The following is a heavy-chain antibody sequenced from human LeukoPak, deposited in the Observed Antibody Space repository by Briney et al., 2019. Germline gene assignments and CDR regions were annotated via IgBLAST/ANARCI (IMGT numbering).Heavy chain of an antibody. CDR2: ISTGGAGT. CDR3: AKRGSALRYFDF. D-gene: IGHD3-9*01. CDR1: GFTFSNYA. Sequence: GGSLRLSCAASGFTFSNYAMSRVRQAPGKGLEWVSAISTGGAGTYYADSVKGRFTISRDNSQNTLYLQMNSLRAEDTAIYYCAKRGSALRYFDFWGQGTLVTVSS. J-gene: IGHJ4*02. V-gene: IGHV3-23*01.